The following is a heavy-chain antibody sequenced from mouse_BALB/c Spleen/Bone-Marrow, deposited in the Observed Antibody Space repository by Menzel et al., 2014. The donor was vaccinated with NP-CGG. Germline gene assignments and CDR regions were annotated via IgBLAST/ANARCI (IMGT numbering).Heavy chain of an antibody. CDR1: GFSLSTWG. Sequence: EESGGRLVTPGTPLTLTCTVSGFSLSTWGMTWVRQAPGKGLEWIGIISSSGNIWYASWAKGRFTISNTPTTVDLTITSPTTEDTATYFCARDRRFDDYGPLFGLWGQGTLVTVS. J-gene: IGHJ3*02. D-gene: IGHD1-1*02. CDR3: ARDRRFDDYGPLFGL. CDR2: ISSSGNI. V-gene: IGHV5-6-5*01.